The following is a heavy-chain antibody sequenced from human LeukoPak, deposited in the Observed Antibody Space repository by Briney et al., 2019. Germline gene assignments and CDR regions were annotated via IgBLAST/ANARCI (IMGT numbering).Heavy chain of an antibody. J-gene: IGHJ3*02. Sequence: PGGSLRLSCEASGFIFSDYNMNWVRQAPGKGLEWLSFIDSSSSTIYYADSVKGRFAISRDNAKNSLFLQMDSLRAEDTALYYCARAPDSSGYYAPPWDAFDIWGQGTMVTVSS. CDR1: GFIFSDYN. CDR3: ARAPDSSGYYAPPWDAFDI. V-gene: IGHV3-48*04. CDR2: IDSSSSTI. D-gene: IGHD3-22*01.